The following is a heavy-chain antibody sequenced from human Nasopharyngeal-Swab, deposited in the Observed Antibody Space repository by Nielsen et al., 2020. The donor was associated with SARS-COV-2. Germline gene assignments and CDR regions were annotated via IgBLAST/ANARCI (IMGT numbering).Heavy chain of an antibody. D-gene: IGHD7-27*01. J-gene: IGHJ4*02. CDR3: ARDRANWDFDY. Sequence: GGSLTLSCAASGFTFSDYYMSWIRQAPGKGLEYISYIIGSGGTIYYGNSRKGRFTISRDNDKNSLYLQMNSMRAEDTAVYYCARDRANWDFDYWGQGTLVTVSS. CDR1: GFTFSDYY. V-gene: IGHV3-11*04. CDR2: IIGSGGTI.